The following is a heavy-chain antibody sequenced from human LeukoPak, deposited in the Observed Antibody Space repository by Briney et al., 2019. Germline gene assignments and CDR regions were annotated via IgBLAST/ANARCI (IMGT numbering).Heavy chain of an antibody. Sequence: GRSLRLSCAASGFTFSRYWMSWVRQAPGKGLELVANIKQDGSEKYFVDSVKGRFTISRDNAKNSLYLQMNSLRAEDTAVYYCARDCSSTSCYADYWGQGTLVTVSS. CDR3: ARDCSSTSCYADY. CDR1: GFTFSRYW. J-gene: IGHJ4*02. D-gene: IGHD2-2*01. V-gene: IGHV3-7*01. CDR2: IKQDGSEK.